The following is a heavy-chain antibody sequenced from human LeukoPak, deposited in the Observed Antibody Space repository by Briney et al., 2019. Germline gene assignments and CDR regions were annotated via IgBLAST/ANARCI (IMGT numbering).Heavy chain of an antibody. CDR1: GGSISPYF. D-gene: IGHD3-10*01. J-gene: IGHJ5*02. V-gene: IGHV4-59*01. CDR2: ISYTGST. CDR3: ARDDYRGVTNFDP. Sequence: PSETLSLTCTVSGGSISPYFWSWIRQPPGKGLEWIGYISYTGSTNYNPSLKSRVTISVDTSKNQFSLQLTSVTAADTAVYYCARDDYRGVTNFDPWGQGTLVTVSS.